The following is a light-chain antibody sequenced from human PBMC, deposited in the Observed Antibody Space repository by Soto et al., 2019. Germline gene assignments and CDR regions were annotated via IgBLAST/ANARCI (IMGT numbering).Light chain of an antibody. V-gene: IGLV2-14*01. CDR1: NSDSGDYNY. CDR2: EVS. J-gene: IGLJ1*01. Sequence: QSVLTQPASVSGSPGQAITISCTGANSDSGDYNYVSWYQQYPGKAPKLMIFEVSNRPSGVSNRFSGSKSGSTASLTSSGLRADDEADYHCSSYTSSRTRVVFGTGTQLTVL. CDR3: SSYTSSRTRVV.